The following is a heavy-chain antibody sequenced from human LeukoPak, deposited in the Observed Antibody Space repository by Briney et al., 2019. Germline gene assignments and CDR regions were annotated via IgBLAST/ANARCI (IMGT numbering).Heavy chain of an antibody. CDR3: AREQDIVVVPDATDY. V-gene: IGHV3-7*01. J-gene: IGHJ4*02. D-gene: IGHD2-2*01. Sequence: GGSLRLSCAASGFTFISYWMSWVRQAPGKGLEWVANIKQDGSEKYYVDSVKGRFTISRDNAKNSLYLQMNSLRAEDTAVYYCAREQDIVVVPDATDYWGQGTLVTVSS. CDR1: GFTFISYW. CDR2: IKQDGSEK.